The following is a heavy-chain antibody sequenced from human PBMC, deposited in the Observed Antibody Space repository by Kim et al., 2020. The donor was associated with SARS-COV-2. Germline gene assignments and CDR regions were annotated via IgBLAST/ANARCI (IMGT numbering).Heavy chain of an antibody. CDR2: IYTSGST. D-gene: IGHD3-3*02. V-gene: IGHV4-61*02. J-gene: IGHJ6*02. Sequence: SETLSLTCTVSGGSISSGSYYWSWIRQPAGKGLEWIGRIYTSGSTNYNPSLKSRVTISVDTSKNQFSLKLSSVTAADTAVYYCARGTTEFIFGVVTRNYGMDVWGQGTTVTVSS. CDR3: ARGTTEFIFGVVTRNYGMDV. CDR1: GGSISSGSYY.